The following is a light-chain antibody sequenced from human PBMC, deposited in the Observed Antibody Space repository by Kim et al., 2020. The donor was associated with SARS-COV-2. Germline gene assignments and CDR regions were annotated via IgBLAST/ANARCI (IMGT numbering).Light chain of an antibody. Sequence: QSITISCNGTSSEVGGYDYVSWYQQHPGKAPKVMIYDVSNRPSGVSNRFSGSKSGNTASLTISGLQAEDEADYYCSSYTSSSTLGVFGGGTQLTVL. CDR2: DVS. J-gene: IGLJ2*01. CDR3: SSYTSSSTLGV. CDR1: SSEVGGYDY. V-gene: IGLV2-14*03.